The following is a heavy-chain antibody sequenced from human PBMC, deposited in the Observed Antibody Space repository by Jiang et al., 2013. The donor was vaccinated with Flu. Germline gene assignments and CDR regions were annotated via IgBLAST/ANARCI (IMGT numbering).Heavy chain of an antibody. J-gene: IGHJ3*02. Sequence: GAEVKKPGASVKVSCKASGYTFTSYGISWVRQAPGQGLEWMGWISAYNGNTNYAQKLQGRVTMTTDTSTSTAYMELRSLRSDDTAVYYCASARITMVRGVIHSGPYDAFDIWGQGTMVTVSS. D-gene: IGHD3-10*01. V-gene: IGHV1-18*01. CDR1: GYTFTSYG. CDR3: ASARITMVRGVIHSGPYDAFDI. CDR2: ISAYNGNT.